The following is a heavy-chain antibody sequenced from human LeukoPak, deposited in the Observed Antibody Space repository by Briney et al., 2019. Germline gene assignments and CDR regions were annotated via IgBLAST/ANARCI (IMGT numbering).Heavy chain of an antibody. CDR1: GFTFSSYA. CDR2: TSSSGETT. Sequence: GGSLRLSCVASGFTFSSYAMSWVRQAAGKGLEWVSSTSSSGETTYYADSVKGRFTISRDNSRNTLYLQMNSLRAEDTAVYYCAKDSSSTFRYYYYYMDVWGKGTTVTVSS. J-gene: IGHJ6*03. CDR3: AKDSSSTFRYYYYYMDV. D-gene: IGHD2-2*01. V-gene: IGHV3-23*01.